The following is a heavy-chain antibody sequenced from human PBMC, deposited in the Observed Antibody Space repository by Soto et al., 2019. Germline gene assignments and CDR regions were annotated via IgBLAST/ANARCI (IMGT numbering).Heavy chain of an antibody. CDR1: GGYFSGYD. CDR3: ATGEFSAVRDHWFDS. J-gene: IGHJ5*01. V-gene: IGHV4-34*01. Sequence: PSETLCLTCAVDGGYFSGYDCSWILQPPGKGLEWIGEINHSGSTNYNPSLKSRVTISVDTSKNHFSLKLSSVTAADTAVYYCATGEFSAVRDHWFDSWGQGTLVTVSS. CDR2: INHSGST. D-gene: IGHD3-10*01.